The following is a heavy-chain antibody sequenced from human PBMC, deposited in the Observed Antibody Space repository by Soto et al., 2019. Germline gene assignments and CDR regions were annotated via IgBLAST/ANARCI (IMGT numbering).Heavy chain of an antibody. Sequence: ASVKVSCKASGYTFTNYYVQWVRQAPGQGLEWMGVVHPDGGHTTYSQKFQDRVAMTRDTFTSTIYMDLSSLRSEDTAVYYCARGDNDYWGQGTLVTVSS. CDR1: GYTFTNYY. CDR2: VHPDGGHT. J-gene: IGHJ4*02. V-gene: IGHV1-46*01. CDR3: ARGDNDY.